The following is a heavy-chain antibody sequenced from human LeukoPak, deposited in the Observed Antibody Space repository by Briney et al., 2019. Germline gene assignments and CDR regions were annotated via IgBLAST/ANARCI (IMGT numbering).Heavy chain of an antibody. D-gene: IGHD6-13*01. Sequence: SETMSLASTVYSGSVSISNYYWGWVRQPPVKALEWFGNIFYSGSTYCSSCLKSRVTISVEPSKNQFSLKLCAVTAAESVVDYCARTYSSSWSYDWFDPWGQGTLVTVSS. CDR1: SGSVSISNYY. CDR2: IFYSGST. J-gene: IGHJ5*02. CDR3: ARTYSSSWSYDWFDP. V-gene: IGHV4-39*07.